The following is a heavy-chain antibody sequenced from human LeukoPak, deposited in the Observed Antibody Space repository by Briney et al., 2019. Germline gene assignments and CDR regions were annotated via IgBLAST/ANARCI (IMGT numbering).Heavy chain of an antibody. Sequence: KPSETLSLTCAVYGGSFSGYYWSWIRQPPGKGLEWIGEINHSGSTNYNPSLKSRVTISVDTSKNQFSLKLSSVTAADTAVYYCARARIRFWCGYYRPNAFDIWGQGTMVTVSS. V-gene: IGHV4-34*01. J-gene: IGHJ3*02. CDR3: ARARIRFWCGYYRPNAFDI. CDR1: GGSFSGYY. CDR2: INHSGST. D-gene: IGHD3-3*01.